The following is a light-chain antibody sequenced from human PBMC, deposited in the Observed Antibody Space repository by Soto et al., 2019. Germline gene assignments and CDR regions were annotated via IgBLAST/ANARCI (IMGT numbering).Light chain of an antibody. CDR3: SSYTSNSTDV. Sequence: QSALTQPASVSGSPGQSITIACTGTSSDVGGYNYVSWNQQHPDKAPQLMIYDVSNRPSGVSNRFSGSKSGNTASLTISGLQAEDEADYYCSSYTSNSTDVFGTGTKLTVL. J-gene: IGLJ1*01. CDR1: SSDVGGYNY. CDR2: DVS. V-gene: IGLV2-14*03.